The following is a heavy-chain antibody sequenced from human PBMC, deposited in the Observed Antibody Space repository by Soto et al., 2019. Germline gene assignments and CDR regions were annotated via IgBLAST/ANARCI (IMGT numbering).Heavy chain of an antibody. CDR2: LYYGRSA. Sequence: QVQLQESGPGLVKPSETLSLTCAVSGDSISTYYCMWIRQPPGKGLESIGYLYYGRSANYNPSLQSRGTLSVDAATKQCSLTLSSMTAADTAVYSCTLRSMAVVPEYWGQGTLVTVSS. V-gene: IGHV4-59*01. CDR1: GDSISTYY. J-gene: IGHJ4*02. D-gene: IGHD3-22*01. CDR3: TLRSMAVVPEY.